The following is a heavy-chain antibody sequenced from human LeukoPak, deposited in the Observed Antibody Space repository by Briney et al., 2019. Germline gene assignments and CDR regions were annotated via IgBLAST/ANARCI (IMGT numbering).Heavy chain of an antibody. CDR2: IRSKANSYAT. CDR1: GFTFSGSA. CDR3: TLRVPVAGTTGGFFDY. V-gene: IGHV3-73*01. J-gene: IGHJ4*02. Sequence: TGGSLRLSCAASGFTFSGSAMHWVRQASGKGLEWVGRIRSKANSYATAYAASVKGRFTISRDDSKNTAYLQMNSLKTEDTAVYYCTLRVPVAGTTGGFFDYWGQGTLVTVSS. D-gene: IGHD6-19*01.